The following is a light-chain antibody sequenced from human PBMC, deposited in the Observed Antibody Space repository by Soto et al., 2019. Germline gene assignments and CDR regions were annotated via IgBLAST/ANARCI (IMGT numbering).Light chain of an antibody. Sequence: QSALTQPASVSGSPGQSITISCTGTSSDVGGYNSVSWYQQHPGKAPKLMIYDVNNRPSGVSNRFSGSKSSNTASLTISGLQAEDEADYYCSSYTSSTTLLFGGGTKVTVL. CDR2: DVN. CDR3: SSYTSSTTLL. V-gene: IGLV2-14*03. J-gene: IGLJ2*01. CDR1: SSDVGGYNS.